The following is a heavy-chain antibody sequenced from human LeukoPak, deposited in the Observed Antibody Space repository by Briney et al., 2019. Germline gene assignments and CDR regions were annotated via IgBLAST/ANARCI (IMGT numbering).Heavy chain of an antibody. D-gene: IGHD2-2*01. J-gene: IGHJ4*02. Sequence: GASLQISCKGSGSSFTSYWIGWVRPLPGKGLEWMGIIYPGDSDTRYSPSFQGQVTISADKSISTAYLQWSSLKASDTAMYYCARHLGCSSTSCYPGGHWGQGTLVTVSS. V-gene: IGHV5-51*01. CDR1: GSSFTSYW. CDR3: ARHLGCSSTSCYPGGH. CDR2: IYPGDSDT.